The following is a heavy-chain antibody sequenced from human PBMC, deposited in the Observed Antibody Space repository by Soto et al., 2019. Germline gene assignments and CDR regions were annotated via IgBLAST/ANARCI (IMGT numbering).Heavy chain of an antibody. CDR3: AKAPGGETRYYDFWSGYGGPYYYYYMDV. D-gene: IGHD3-3*01. Sequence: GGSLRLSCAASGFTFSSNAMSWVRQAPGKGLEWVSAISGSGGSTYYADSVKGRFTISRDNSKNTLYLQMNSLRAEDTAVYYCAKAPGGETRYYDFWSGYGGPYYYYYMDVWGKGTTVTVSS. J-gene: IGHJ6*03. V-gene: IGHV3-23*01. CDR1: GFTFSSNA. CDR2: ISGSGGST.